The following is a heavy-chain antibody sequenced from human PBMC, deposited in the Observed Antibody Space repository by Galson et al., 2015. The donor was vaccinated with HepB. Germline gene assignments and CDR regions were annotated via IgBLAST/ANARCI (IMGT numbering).Heavy chain of an antibody. CDR3: ARDGGGHCSSTSCYEFDP. Sequence: SVKVSCKASGYTLSNYAMNWVRQAPGQGLEWMGWINTNTGNPTYAQGFTGRFVFSLDTSVSTAYLQISSLKAEDTGVYYWARDGGGHCSSTSCYEFDPWGQGTLVTVSS. CDR2: INTNTGNP. D-gene: IGHD2-2*01. V-gene: IGHV7-4-1*02. J-gene: IGHJ5*02. CDR1: GYTLSNYA.